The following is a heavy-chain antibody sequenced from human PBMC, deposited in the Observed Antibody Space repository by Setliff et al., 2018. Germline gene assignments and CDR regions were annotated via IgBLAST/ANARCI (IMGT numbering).Heavy chain of an antibody. CDR3: TSSSGVRGLITVYYYIDA. CDR1: GFTFSDAW. Sequence: GGSLRLSCAASGFTFSDAWMSWVRQAPGMGLEWVGHNKRKTEGGTTDYAPLVKVGFTISRDDSKSTLSLQMNILKTEDTAVYYCTSSSGVRGLITVYYYIDAWGKGTTVTVAS. V-gene: IGHV3-15*05. J-gene: IGHJ6*03. CDR2: NKRKTEGGTT. D-gene: IGHD3-10*01.